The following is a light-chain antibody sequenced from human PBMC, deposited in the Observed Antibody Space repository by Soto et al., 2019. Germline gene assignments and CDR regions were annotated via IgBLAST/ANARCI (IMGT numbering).Light chain of an antibody. CDR1: QSISSW. J-gene: IGKJ1*01. Sequence: DITMTQSPSTLSASVGDRVTINCRASQSISSWLAWYQQKPGKAPKLLIYKASSLESGVPSRFSGSGSGTEFTLTISSLQPDDFATYYCQQYNSYSWTFGQGTKV. CDR3: QQYNSYSWT. V-gene: IGKV1-5*03. CDR2: KAS.